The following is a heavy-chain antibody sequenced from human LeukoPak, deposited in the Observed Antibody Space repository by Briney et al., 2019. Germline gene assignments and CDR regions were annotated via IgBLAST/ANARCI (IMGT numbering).Heavy chain of an antibody. CDR1: GFTFGDYA. CDR2: IRSKAYGGTT. J-gene: IGHJ4*02. V-gene: IGHV3-49*03. CDR3: TRDTVVNWKDFWADY. D-gene: IGHD1-1*01. Sequence: QPGRSLRLSCTASGFTFGDYAMSWFRQAPGKGLEWVGFIRSKAYGGTTEYAASVKGRFTISRDDSESIAYLQMNSLKTEDTAVYYCTRDTVVNWKDFWADYWGQGTLVTVSS.